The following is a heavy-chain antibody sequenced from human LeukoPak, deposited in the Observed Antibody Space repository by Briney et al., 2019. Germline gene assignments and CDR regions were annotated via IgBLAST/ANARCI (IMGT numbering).Heavy chain of an antibody. V-gene: IGHV1-69*13. J-gene: IGHJ4*02. CDR2: IIPIFGTA. CDR3: ARDQRSGSYYFDY. D-gene: IGHD1-26*01. CDR1: GGTFSSYA. Sequence: GASVKVSCKTSGGTFSSYAISWVRQAPGQGLEWMGGIIPIFGTANYAQKFQGRVTITADESTSTAYMELSSLRSEDTAVYYCARDQRSGSYYFDYWGQGTLVTVSS.